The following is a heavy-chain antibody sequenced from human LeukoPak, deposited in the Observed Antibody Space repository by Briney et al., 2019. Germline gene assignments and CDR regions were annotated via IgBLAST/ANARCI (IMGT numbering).Heavy chain of an antibody. CDR2: INHSGST. CDR1: GGSFSGYY. V-gene: IGHV4-34*01. Sequence: SETLSLTCAVYGGSFSGYYWSWIRQPPGKGLEWIGEINHSGSTNYNPSLKSRVTISVDTSKNQFSLKLSSVTAADTAMYYCARDRHEPGPWGPGTMVTVSS. CDR3: ARDRHEPGP. J-gene: IGHJ3*01.